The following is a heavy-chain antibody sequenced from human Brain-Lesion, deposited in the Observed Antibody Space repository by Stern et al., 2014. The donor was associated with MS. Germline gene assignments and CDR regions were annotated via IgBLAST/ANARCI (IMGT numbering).Heavy chain of an antibody. V-gene: IGHV3-23*04. Sequence: DQLVESGGGLVQPGGSLRLSCAASGFSFSTYAMSWVRQTPGKGLQWVSVISGSGGPTYYADSVKGRFTISRDNSKNTLYLQMDSLRADDTAVYYCAKWPHHIAVAGTRYFQHWGQGTLVTVSS. CDR3: AKWPHHIAVAGTRYFQH. CDR2: ISGSGGPT. J-gene: IGHJ1*01. D-gene: IGHD6-19*01. CDR1: GFSFSTYA.